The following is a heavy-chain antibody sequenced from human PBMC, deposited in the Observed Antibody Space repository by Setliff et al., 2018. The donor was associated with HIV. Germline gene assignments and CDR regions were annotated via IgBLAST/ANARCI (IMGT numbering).Heavy chain of an antibody. CDR3: ARSIIRPYSSGWPWYFDY. V-gene: IGHV3-21*01. J-gene: IGHJ4*02. CDR1: GFTFSSYS. Sequence: VGSLRLSCAASGFTFSSYSMNWVRQAPGKGLEWVSSSSSSSSYIYYADSVKGRFTISRDNAKNSLSLQVNSLRAEDTAVYYCARSIIRPYSSGWPWYFDYWGQGTLVTVSS. CDR2: SSSSSSYI. D-gene: IGHD6-19*01.